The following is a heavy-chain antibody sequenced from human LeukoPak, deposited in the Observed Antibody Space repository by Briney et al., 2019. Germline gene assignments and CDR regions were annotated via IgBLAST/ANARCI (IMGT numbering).Heavy chain of an antibody. J-gene: IGHJ4*02. Sequence: SVKVSCKASGYTFTSYDISWVRQAPGQGLEWMGGIIPIFGTANYAQKFQGRVTITADESTSTAYMELSSLRSEDTAVYYCARDQSAAAGGTHDYWGQGTLVTVSS. D-gene: IGHD6-13*01. V-gene: IGHV1-69*13. CDR1: GYTFTSYD. CDR2: IIPIFGTA. CDR3: ARDQSAAAGGTHDY.